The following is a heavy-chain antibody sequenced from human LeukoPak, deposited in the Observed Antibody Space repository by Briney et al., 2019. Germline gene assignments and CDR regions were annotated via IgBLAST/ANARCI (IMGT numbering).Heavy chain of an antibody. Sequence: GGSLRLSCAASGSTVSSNYMSWVRQAPGKGLEWVSIIYSGGSTYYADSVKGRFTISRDNSKNTLYLQMNSLRAEDTAVYYCASGSGSYRTPYYYMDVWGKGTTVTLSS. J-gene: IGHJ6*03. CDR1: GSTVSSNY. CDR3: ASGSGSYRTPYYYMDV. CDR2: IYSGGST. D-gene: IGHD3-10*01. V-gene: IGHV3-53*01.